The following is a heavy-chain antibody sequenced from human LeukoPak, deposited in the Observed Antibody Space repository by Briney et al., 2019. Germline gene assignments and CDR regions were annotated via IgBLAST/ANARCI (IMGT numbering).Heavy chain of an antibody. V-gene: IGHV3-73*01. CDR2: IDKKDKGYATAT. D-gene: IGHD1-26*01. CDR1: GFTFSGSA. Sequence: GGSLKLSCAAPGFTFSGSAIHWVRQSSGKGLEWVGQIDKKDKGYATATAYAASVKGRFTISRDDSINTAYLQMKSLKTADTALYYCTRDSGTYNWFDPWGQGTLVTVSS. CDR3: TRDSGTYNWFDP. J-gene: IGHJ5*02.